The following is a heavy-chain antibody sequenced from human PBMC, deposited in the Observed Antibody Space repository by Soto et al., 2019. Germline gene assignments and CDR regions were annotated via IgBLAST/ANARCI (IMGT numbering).Heavy chain of an antibody. Sequence: PGGSLRLSCAASGFTLSAYAMSWVRQAPEKGLEWVSAIISNGNTYYADSVKGRFTISRDNSKNTLYLQMHSLRAEDTALYYCARDIRLASRANWIDPWGQGTLVTVSS. CDR3: ARDIRLASRANWIDP. J-gene: IGHJ5*02. CDR2: IISNGNT. D-gene: IGHD2-21*01. V-gene: IGHV3-23*01. CDR1: GFTLSAYA.